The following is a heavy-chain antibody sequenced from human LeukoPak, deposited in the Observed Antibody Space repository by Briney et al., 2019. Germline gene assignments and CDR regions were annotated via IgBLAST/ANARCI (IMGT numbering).Heavy chain of an antibody. CDR3: ARDRYGSGSYYCY. V-gene: IGHV3-33*01. D-gene: IGHD3-10*01. J-gene: IGHJ4*02. CDR2: IWYDGSNK. CDR1: GFTFSSYG. Sequence: GGSLRLSCAASGFTFSSYGMHWVRQAPGKGLEWVAVIWYDGSNKYYADSVKGRFTISRDNSKNTLYLQMNSLRAEDTAVYHCARDRYGSGSYYCYWGQGTLVTVSS.